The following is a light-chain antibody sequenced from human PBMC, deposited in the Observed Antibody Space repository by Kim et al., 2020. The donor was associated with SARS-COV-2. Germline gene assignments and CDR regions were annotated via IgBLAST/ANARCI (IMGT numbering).Light chain of an antibody. CDR2: LNSDGSH. CDR1: SGHSNYA. V-gene: IGLV4-69*01. J-gene: IGLJ3*02. Sequence: QLVLTQSPSASASLGASVKLTCTLSSGHSNYAIAWHQQQPEKGPRYLMKLNSDGSHSKGDGIPDRFSGSSSGAERYLTISSLQSEDEADYYCQTWGTGIRVFGGGTPLTVL. CDR3: QTWGTGIRV.